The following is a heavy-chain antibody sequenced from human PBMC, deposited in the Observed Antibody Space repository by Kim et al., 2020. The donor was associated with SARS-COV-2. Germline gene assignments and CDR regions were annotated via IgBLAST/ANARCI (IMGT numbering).Heavy chain of an antibody. J-gene: IGHJ6*04. CDR3: AKDRSSYTIFGVVIILDV. CDR2: ISYDGSNK. CDR1: GFTFSSYG. V-gene: IGHV3-30*18. Sequence: GGSLRLSCAASGFTFSSYGMHWVRQAPGKGLEWVAVISYDGSNKYYADSVKGRFTISRDNSKNTLYLQMNSLRAEDTAVYYCAKDRSSYTIFGVVIILDVWGKGNTVTVSS. D-gene: IGHD3-3*01.